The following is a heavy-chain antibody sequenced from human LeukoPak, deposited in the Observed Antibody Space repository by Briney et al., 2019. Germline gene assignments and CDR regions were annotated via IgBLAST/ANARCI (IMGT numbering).Heavy chain of an antibody. CDR1: GYTFSNYD. D-gene: IGHD6-19*01. V-gene: IGHV1-8*01. J-gene: IGHJ4*02. Sequence: ASVKVSCKASGYTFSNYDINWVRQATGQGLEWMGWMNPYTTNTGYAQKFQGRVPMTRDTSISTACMEQSGLKFEDTAVYYCARTKIAVTDTEPYQFDYWGQGTLVTVSS. CDR2: MNPYTTNT. CDR3: ARTKIAVTDTEPYQFDY.